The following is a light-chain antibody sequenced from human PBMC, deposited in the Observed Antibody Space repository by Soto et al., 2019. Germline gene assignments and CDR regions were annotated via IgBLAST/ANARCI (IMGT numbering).Light chain of an antibody. V-gene: IGKV1-27*01. J-gene: IGKJ3*01. Sequence: DIQMTQSPSSLSASVGDRVTITCRASQGIANYLAWYQQKPGKVPKLLIYAASTLEPGVPSRFSGSGLGTDFTLSISSLQPEDFATYYCQKYNGAPFTFGPGTKVDIK. CDR3: QKYNGAPFT. CDR1: QGIANY. CDR2: AAS.